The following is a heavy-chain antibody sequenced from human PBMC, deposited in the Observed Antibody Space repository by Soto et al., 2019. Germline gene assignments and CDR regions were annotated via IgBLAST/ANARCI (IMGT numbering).Heavy chain of an antibody. CDR3: AKTEGYSPTAWFDP. CDR1: GFTFSSYW. V-gene: IGHV3-74*01. J-gene: IGHJ5*02. D-gene: IGHD5-12*01. Sequence: GGSLRLSCAASGFTFSSYWMHWVRQAPGKGLVWVSRIKSDGSSTSYADSVKGRFTISRDNAKNTLYLQMNSLRAEDTAMYYCAKTEGYSPTAWFDPWGQGTLVTVSS. CDR2: IKSDGSST.